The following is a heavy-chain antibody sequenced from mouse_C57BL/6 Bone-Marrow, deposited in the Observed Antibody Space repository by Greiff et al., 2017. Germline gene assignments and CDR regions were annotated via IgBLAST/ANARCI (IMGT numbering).Heavy chain of an antibody. CDR3: ARDWDWYFDV. CDR1: GYTFTSYW. Sequence: VQLQQSGAELVRPGSSVKPSCKASGYTFTSYWMHWVKQRPIQGLEWIGNIDPSDSETHYNQKFKDKATLTVDKSSSTAYMQLSSLTSEDSAVYYCARDWDWYFDVWGTGTTVTVSS. V-gene: IGHV1-52*01. CDR2: IDPSDSET. J-gene: IGHJ1*03.